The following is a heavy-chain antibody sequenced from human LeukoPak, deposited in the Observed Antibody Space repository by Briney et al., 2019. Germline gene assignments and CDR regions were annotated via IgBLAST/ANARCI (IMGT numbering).Heavy chain of an antibody. V-gene: IGHV3-48*03. J-gene: IGHJ4*02. CDR1: GFTFSTYE. Sequence: PGGSLRLSCAASGFTFSTYEMNWVRQAPGKGLEWVSYISRSGGTIYYADSVKGRFTISRDNAKNSLYLQMNSLRGEDTAVYYCARDSILKSDYWGQGTLVTVSS. CDR3: ARDSILKSDY. CDR2: ISRSGGTI.